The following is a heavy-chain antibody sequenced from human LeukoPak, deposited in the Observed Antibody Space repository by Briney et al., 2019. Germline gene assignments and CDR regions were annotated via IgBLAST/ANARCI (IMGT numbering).Heavy chain of an antibody. CDR1: GDSINSLDL. J-gene: IGHJ4*02. V-gene: IGHV4-4*02. CDR3: AGLVGRYSSGLYYYYFDY. D-gene: IGHD3-22*01. Sequence: KLSETLSLTCTVSGDSINSLDLWSWVRPPPGKGLEWIGEMYLSGTTHSNPSVKSRVTISIDKSKNQFFLNLSSVTAADTAVYYCAGLVGRYSSGLYYYYFDYWGQGTLVTVSS. CDR2: MYLSGTT.